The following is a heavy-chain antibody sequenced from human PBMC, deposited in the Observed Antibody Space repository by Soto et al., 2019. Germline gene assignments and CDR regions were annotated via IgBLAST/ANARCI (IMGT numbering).Heavy chain of an antibody. CDR1: GGSISSSSYY. V-gene: IGHV4-39*07. J-gene: IGHJ6*02. Sequence: SETLSLTCTVSGGSISSSSYYWGWIRQPPGKGLEWIGSIYYSGSTNYNPSLKSRVTISVDTSKNQFSLKLSSVTAADTAVYYCARGLRGSGSYPLTYYYYYYGMDVWGQGTTVTVSS. D-gene: IGHD3-10*01. CDR2: IYYSGST. CDR3: ARGLRGSGSYPLTYYYYYYGMDV.